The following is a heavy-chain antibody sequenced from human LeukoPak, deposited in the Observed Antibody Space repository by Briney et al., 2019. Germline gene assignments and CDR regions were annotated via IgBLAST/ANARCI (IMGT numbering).Heavy chain of an antibody. CDR1: GFTFSSYE. J-gene: IGHJ4*02. CDR3: AKNPLSGYETYYFDY. V-gene: IGHV3-48*03. D-gene: IGHD5-12*01. Sequence: GGSLRLSCAASGFTFSSYEMNWVRQAPGKGLEWVSYISSSGSTIYYADSVKGRFTISRDNAKNSLYLQMNSLRAEDTAVYYCAKNPLSGYETYYFDYWGQGTLVTVSS. CDR2: ISSSGSTI.